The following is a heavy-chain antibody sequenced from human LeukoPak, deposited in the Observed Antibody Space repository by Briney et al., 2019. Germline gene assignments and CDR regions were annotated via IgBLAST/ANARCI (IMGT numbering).Heavy chain of an antibody. D-gene: IGHD3-22*01. V-gene: IGHV3-53*01. CDR1: GFTVSRNY. CDR3: ASNYYDSSGYYWDY. CDR2: FYSGDRT. J-gene: IGHJ4*02. Sequence: PGGSLRLSCAASGFTVSRNYMSWVRQAPGKGLEWVSVFYSGDRTYYADSVKGRFTISRDNSKNTLYLQMNSLRAEDTAVYYCASNYYDSSGYYWDYWGQGTLVTVSS.